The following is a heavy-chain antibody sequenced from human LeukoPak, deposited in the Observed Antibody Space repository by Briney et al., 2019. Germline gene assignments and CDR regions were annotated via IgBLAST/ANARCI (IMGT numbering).Heavy chain of an antibody. CDR2: IYHSGST. CDR1: GYSISSGYY. J-gene: IGHJ4*02. V-gene: IGHV4-38-2*01. D-gene: IGHD6-6*01. CDR3: ARRGGAARSYYFDY. Sequence: SETLSLTCGVSGYSISSGYYWGWIRQPPGKGLEWIGSIYHSGSTYYNPSLKSRVTISVDTSKNQFSLKLSSVTAADTSLYYSARRGGAARSYYFDYWGQGTLVTVSS.